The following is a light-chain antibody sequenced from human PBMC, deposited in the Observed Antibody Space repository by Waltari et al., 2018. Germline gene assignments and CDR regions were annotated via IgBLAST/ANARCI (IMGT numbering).Light chain of an antibody. Sequence: QSALTQPASVSGSPGQSITISCTGTSSDVGGYNYVSWYQQHPGKAPKLIIYEVSHRPSGVCKRFSGSKSGNTASLTISGLQAEDEADYYCSSYTSSSTLEVFGTGTKVTVL. CDR1: SSDVGGYNY. V-gene: IGLV2-14*01. J-gene: IGLJ1*01. CDR3: SSYTSSSTLEV. CDR2: EVS.